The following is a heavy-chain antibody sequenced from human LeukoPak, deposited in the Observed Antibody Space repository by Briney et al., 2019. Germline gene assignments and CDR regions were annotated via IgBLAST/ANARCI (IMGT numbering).Heavy chain of an antibody. J-gene: IGHJ3*02. D-gene: IGHD1-1*01. Sequence: GGSLRLSCAASGFTFGSYAMNWVRQAPGKGLEWVSVISGSGGSTYYADSVKGRFTISRDNSKNTLYLQMNSLRAEDTAVYYCARESATGWAFDIWGQGTMVTVSS. V-gene: IGHV3-23*01. CDR2: ISGSGGST. CDR3: ARESATGWAFDI. CDR1: GFTFGSYA.